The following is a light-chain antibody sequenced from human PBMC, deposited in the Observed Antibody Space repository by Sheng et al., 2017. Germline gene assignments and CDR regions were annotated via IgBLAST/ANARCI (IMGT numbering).Light chain of an antibody. V-gene: IGKV1-33*01. J-gene: IGKJ1*01. Sequence: DIQMTQSPSSLSASVGDRVTITCQASQDISNYLNWYQQKPGKAPKLLIYDASNLETGVPSRFSGSGSGKDFTFTISSLQPEDIATYYCQQYYSTLWTFGPGTKVAIK. CDR2: DAS. CDR1: QDISNY. CDR3: QQYYSTLWT.